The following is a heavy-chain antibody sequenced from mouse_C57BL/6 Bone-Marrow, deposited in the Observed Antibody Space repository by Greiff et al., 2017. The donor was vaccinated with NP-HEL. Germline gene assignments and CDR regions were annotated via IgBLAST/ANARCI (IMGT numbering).Heavy chain of an antibody. CDR2: IDPENGDT. V-gene: IGHV14-4*01. J-gene: IGHJ2*01. CDR3: TTRLLRSYYFDY. Sequence: VQLQQSGAELVRPGASVKLSCTASGFNIKDDYMHWVKQRPEQGLEWIGWIDPENGDTEYASKFQGKATITADTPSNTAYLQLSSLTSEDTAVYYCTTRLLRSYYFDYWGQGTTLTVSS. CDR1: GFNIKDDY. D-gene: IGHD1-1*01.